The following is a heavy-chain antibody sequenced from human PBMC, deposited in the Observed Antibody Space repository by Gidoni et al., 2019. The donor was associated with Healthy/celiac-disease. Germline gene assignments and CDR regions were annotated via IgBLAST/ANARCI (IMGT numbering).Heavy chain of an antibody. D-gene: IGHD3-3*01. CDR1: GGSISSYY. V-gene: IGHV4-4*07. CDR2: IYTSGST. Sequence: QVQLQESGPGLVKPSETLSLTCPVSGGSISSYYWSWIRQPAGKGLEWIGRIYTSGSTNYNPSLKSRVTMSVDTAKNQFSLKLSSGTAADTAVYYCARFAIFGGFGGGFDPWGQGTLVTVSS. J-gene: IGHJ5*02. CDR3: ARFAIFGGFGGGFDP.